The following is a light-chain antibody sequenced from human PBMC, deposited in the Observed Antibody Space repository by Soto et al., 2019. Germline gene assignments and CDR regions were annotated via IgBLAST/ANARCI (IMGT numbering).Light chain of an antibody. CDR2: AAS. V-gene: IGKV1-39*01. CDR3: QQSYNTPYT. Sequence: DIQMTQSPSSLSASVGDRVTITCRASQKIRTYLNWYQQKPGKAPKLLIYAASSVQSGVPSRFSGSGSDFTLTISSLQPEDSATYYCQQSYNTPYTFGQGTKLEIK. J-gene: IGKJ2*01. CDR1: QKIRTY.